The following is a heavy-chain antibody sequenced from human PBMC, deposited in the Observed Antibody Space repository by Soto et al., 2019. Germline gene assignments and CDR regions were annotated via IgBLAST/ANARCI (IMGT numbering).Heavy chain of an antibody. CDR2: IYHSGSP. Sequence: QVQLQESGPGLVRPSGTLSLTCAVSGASISSTTSGNWWSWVRQPPGKGLEWIGEIYHSGSPNYNPTLKSRVTMTVDKSKNQFSLKLNSVTDADTAVYFCARMVGATLVDFWGQGTLVTVSS. CDR3: ARMVGATLVDF. CDR1: GASISSTTSGNW. V-gene: IGHV4-4*02. J-gene: IGHJ4*02. D-gene: IGHD1-26*01.